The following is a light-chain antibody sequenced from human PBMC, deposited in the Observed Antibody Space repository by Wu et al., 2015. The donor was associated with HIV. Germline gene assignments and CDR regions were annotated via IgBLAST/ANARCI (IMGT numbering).Light chain of an antibody. J-gene: IGKJ4*01. CDR2: SAS. CDR3: QQYDTFPLT. V-gene: IGKV1-8*01. CDR1: QHIRSS. Sequence: IQITQSPSSLSASTGDTVNITCQTSQHIRSSLAWYRQKPGKVPELLIYSASTLHRGVPSRFSGSGSGAGFTLTISCLHSEDLATFYXQQYDTFPLTFGRGTKVDI.